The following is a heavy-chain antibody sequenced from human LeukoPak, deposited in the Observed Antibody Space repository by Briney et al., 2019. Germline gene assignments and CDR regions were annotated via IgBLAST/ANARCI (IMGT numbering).Heavy chain of an antibody. D-gene: IGHD2-2*02. CDR3: ARDLDCSSTSCYTSGAFDI. Sequence: SETLSLTCTVSGGSLSSYYWSWIRQPPGKGLEWIGYIYYSGSTNYNPSLKSRVTISVDTSKNQFSLKLSSVTAADTAVYYCARDLDCSSTSCYTSGAFDIWGQGTMVTVSS. CDR2: IYYSGST. V-gene: IGHV4-59*01. CDR1: GGSLSSYY. J-gene: IGHJ3*02.